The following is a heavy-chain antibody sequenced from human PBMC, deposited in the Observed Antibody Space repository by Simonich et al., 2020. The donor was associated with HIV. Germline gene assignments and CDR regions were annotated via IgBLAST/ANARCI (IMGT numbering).Heavy chain of an antibody. CDR1: GYTFTDYY. Sequence: EVQLVQSGAEVKKPGATVKISCKVSGYTFTDYYIHWVQQAPGKRLEWVGLVDPEDGEAKFAEKFQGRVTITADTSTDTAYMELSGLRAEDTAVYYCATPSLAATAFDYWGQGTLVTVSS. CDR2: VDPEDGEA. D-gene: IGHD2-15*01. V-gene: IGHV1-69-2*01. CDR3: ATPSLAATAFDY. J-gene: IGHJ4*02.